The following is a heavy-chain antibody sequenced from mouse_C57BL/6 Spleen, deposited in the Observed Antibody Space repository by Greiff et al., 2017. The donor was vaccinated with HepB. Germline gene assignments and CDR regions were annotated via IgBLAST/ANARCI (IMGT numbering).Heavy chain of an antibody. J-gene: IGHJ2*01. CDR1: GYTFTDYN. Sequence: EVQLQQSGPELVKPGASVKIPCKASGYTFTDYNMDWVKQSHGKSLEWIGDINPNNGGTIYNQKFKGKATLTVDKSSSTAYMELRSLTSEDTAVYYCARSSYDYDAYYFDYWGQGTTLTVSS. CDR3: ARSSYDYDAYYFDY. D-gene: IGHD2-4*01. V-gene: IGHV1-18*01. CDR2: INPNNGGT.